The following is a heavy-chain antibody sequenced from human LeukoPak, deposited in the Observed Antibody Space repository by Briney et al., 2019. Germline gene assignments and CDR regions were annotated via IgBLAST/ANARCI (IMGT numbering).Heavy chain of an antibody. CDR3: AREKRAVAAFFDY. CDR1: GFTFSSYG. D-gene: IGHD6-19*01. J-gene: IGHJ4*02. V-gene: IGHV3-30*02. Sequence: GGSLRLSCAASGFTFSSYGMHWVRQAPGKGLEWVAFIRYDGSNKYYADSVKGRFTISRDNSKNTLYLQMNSLRAEDTAVYYCAREKRAVAAFFDYWGQGTLVTVSS. CDR2: IRYDGSNK.